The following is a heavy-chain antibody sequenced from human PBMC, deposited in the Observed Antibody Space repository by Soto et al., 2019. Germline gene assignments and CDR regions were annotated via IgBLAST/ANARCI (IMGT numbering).Heavy chain of an antibody. V-gene: IGHV3-30-3*01. CDR3: AREGRYFDSNGPNWFAP. CDR1: GFTLSSYA. Sequence: GGSLRLSCAASGFTLSSYAMHWVRQAPGKGLEWVADISYDGSNNYYADSVKGRFTISRDNSKNTLYLQMNSLRVEDTAVYYCAREGRYFDSNGPNWFAPWGQGTLVTVSS. CDR2: ISYDGSNN. D-gene: IGHD3-22*01. J-gene: IGHJ5*02.